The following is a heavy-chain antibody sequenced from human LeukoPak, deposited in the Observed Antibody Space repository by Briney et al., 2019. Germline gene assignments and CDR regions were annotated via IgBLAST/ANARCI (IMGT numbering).Heavy chain of an antibody. D-gene: IGHD5-24*01. CDR2: ISSSGSTI. Sequence: PGGSLRLSCAASGFTFSDYYMSWIRQAPGKGLEWVSYISSSGSTIYYADSVKGRFTISRDNAKNTLYLQMNSLRAEDTAVYYCARDMEMATISGFDYWGQGTLVTVSS. CDR1: GFTFSDYY. CDR3: ARDMEMATISGFDY. J-gene: IGHJ4*02. V-gene: IGHV3-11*04.